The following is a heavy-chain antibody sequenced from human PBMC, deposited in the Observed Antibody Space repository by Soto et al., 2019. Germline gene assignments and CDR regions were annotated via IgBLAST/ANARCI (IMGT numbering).Heavy chain of an antibody. V-gene: IGHV1-46*01. Sequence: ASGKVSCKASGYTFTSYYMHWVRQAPGQGLEWMGIINPSGGSTSYAQKFQGRVTMTRDTSTSTVYMELSSLRSEDTAVYYCARLRIASQNYYGMDVWGQGTTVTVSS. CDR3: ARLRIASQNYYGMDV. CDR2: INPSGGST. J-gene: IGHJ6*02. CDR1: GYTFTSYY.